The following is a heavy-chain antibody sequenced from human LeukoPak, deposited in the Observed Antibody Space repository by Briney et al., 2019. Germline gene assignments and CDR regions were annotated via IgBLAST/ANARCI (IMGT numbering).Heavy chain of an antibody. CDR1: GFTFSSYA. V-gene: IGHV3-23*01. J-gene: IGHJ4*02. Sequence: QSGGSLRLSCAASGFTFSSYAMSWVRQAPGKGLEWVSAISGSGGSTYYADSVKGRFTISRDNSKNTLYLQMNSLRAEDTAVYYCARGDYGGESWDYWGQGTLVTVSS. CDR2: ISGSGGST. D-gene: IGHD4-23*01. CDR3: ARGDYGGESWDY.